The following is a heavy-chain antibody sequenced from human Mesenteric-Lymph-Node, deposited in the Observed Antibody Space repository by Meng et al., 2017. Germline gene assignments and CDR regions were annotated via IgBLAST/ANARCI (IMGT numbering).Heavy chain of an antibody. D-gene: IGHD4-17*01. CDR1: GYSISSGYY. CDR2: IYYSGST. V-gene: IGHV4-38-2*02. Sequence: SETLSLTCTVSGYSISSGYYWGWIRQPPGKGLEWIGSIYYSGSTYYNPSLKSRVTISVDTSKNQFSLKLSSVTAADTAVYYCARDYGDFHGYYYYYGMDVWGQGTTVTVSS. J-gene: IGHJ6*02. CDR3: ARDYGDFHGYYYYYGMDV.